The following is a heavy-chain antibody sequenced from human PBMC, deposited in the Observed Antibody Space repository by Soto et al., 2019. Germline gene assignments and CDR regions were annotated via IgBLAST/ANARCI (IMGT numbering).Heavy chain of an antibody. Sequence: GGSLRLSCAASGFTFSSYGMHWVRQAPGDALEWVATIKPDGSYIDYSASVKGRFTVSRDNAKNSLYLQINSLRAEDTAVYYCARNRAYNALDPWGQGTLVTVSS. CDR2: IKPDGSYI. D-gene: IGHD1-1*01. CDR3: ARNRAYNALDP. V-gene: IGHV3-7*04. J-gene: IGHJ5*02. CDR1: GFTFSSYG.